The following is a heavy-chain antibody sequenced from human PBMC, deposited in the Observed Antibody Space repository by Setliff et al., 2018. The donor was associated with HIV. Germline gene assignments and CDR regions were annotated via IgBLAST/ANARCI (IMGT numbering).Heavy chain of an antibody. CDR1: GFTFSSYS. CDR3: ARELVGATNPLDY. V-gene: IGHV3-21*01. J-gene: IGHJ4*02. CDR2: IGSGSSLK. Sequence: PGGSLRLFCAASGFTFSSYSMNWVRQAPGKGLEWVSYIGSGSSLKSYADSVKGRFTISRDNAKNLLYLDMRSLRVDDTAVYYCARELVGATNPLDYWGQGTVVTVSS. D-gene: IGHD1-26*01.